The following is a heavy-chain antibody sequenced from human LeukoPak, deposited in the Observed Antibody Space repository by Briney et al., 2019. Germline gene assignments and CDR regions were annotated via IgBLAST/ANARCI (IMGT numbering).Heavy chain of an antibody. V-gene: IGHV3-64*01. D-gene: IGHD3-10*01. J-gene: IGHJ3*01. Sequence: GGSLRLSCAASGFSFSNHAIHWVRQAPEKGLEYVSGVSTNGGSTFYANSVKGRFIISRDNSNNTLFLQMGSLRFEDMAVYYCATLSYHGIIASPLWGQGTMVTVSS. CDR1: GFSFSNHA. CDR2: VSTNGGST. CDR3: ATLSYHGIIASPL.